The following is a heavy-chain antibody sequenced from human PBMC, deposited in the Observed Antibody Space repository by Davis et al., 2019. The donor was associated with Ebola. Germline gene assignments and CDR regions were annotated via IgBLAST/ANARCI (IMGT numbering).Heavy chain of an antibody. CDR1: GYTFTSYD. Sequence: AASVKVSCKASGYTFTSYDINWVRQATGQGLEWMGWMNPNSGNTGYAQKFQGRVTITRDTSASTAYMELSSLRSEDTAVYYCARVSSGWYYFDYWGQGTLVTVSS. CDR3: ARVSSGWYYFDY. D-gene: IGHD6-19*01. J-gene: IGHJ4*02. V-gene: IGHV1-8*01. CDR2: MNPNSGNT.